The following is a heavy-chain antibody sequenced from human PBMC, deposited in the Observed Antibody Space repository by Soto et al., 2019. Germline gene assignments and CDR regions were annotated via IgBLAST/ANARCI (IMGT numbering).Heavy chain of an antibody. CDR2: ISGSGGST. V-gene: IGHV3-23*01. D-gene: IGHD4-17*01. CDR1: GFTFSSYA. Sequence: EVQLLESGGGLVQPGGSLRLSCTASGFTFSSYAMSWVRQAPGKGLEWVSTISGSGGSTYSADSVKGRFSISRDNSKSTRYLQMNSLRADDTAVYYCAAGGTVTRLDYWCQGTLVTVSS. CDR3: AAGGTVTRLDY. J-gene: IGHJ4*02.